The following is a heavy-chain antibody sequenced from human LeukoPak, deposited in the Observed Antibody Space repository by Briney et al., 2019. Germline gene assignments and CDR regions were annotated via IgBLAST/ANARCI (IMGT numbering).Heavy chain of an antibody. V-gene: IGHV4-30-4*08. CDR2: IYYSGST. Sequence: SETLSLTCTVSGGSVSSGDYYWSWIRQPPGKGLEWIGYIYYSGSTYYNPSLKSRVTISVDTSKNQFSLKLSSVTAADTAVYYCARGKVGATGVGFDYWGQGTLVTVSS. CDR3: ARGKVGATGVGFDY. J-gene: IGHJ4*02. CDR1: GGSVSSGDYY. D-gene: IGHD1-26*01.